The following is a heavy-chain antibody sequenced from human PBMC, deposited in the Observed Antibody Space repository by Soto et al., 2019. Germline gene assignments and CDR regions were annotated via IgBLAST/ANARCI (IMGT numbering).Heavy chain of an antibody. CDR1: GFTVSSKY. CDR2: IYSGGST. CDR3: AAVGYSSSSGGY. V-gene: IGHV3-53*01. D-gene: IGHD6-6*01. J-gene: IGHJ4*02. Sequence: EVQLVESGGGLIQPGGSLRLSCAASGFTVSSKYISLVRQAPGKGLEWVSVIYSGGSTYYADSVKGRFTISRDNSKNTLYLQMNSLRAVDTAVYYCAAVGYSSSSGGYWGQGTLVTVSS.